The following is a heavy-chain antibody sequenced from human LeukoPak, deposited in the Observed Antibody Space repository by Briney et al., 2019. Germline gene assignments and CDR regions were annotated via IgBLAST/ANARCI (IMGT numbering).Heavy chain of an antibody. J-gene: IGHJ5*02. CDR3: ARATVTTRWFDP. CDR1: GGSFSGYY. V-gene: IGHV4-34*01. D-gene: IGHD4-17*01. CDR2: INHSGST. Sequence: SETLSLTCAVYGGSFSGYYWSWIRQPPGKGLERIGEINHSGSTNYNPSLKSRVTISVDTSKNQFSLKLSSVTAADTAVYYCARATVTTRWFDPWGQGTLVTVSS.